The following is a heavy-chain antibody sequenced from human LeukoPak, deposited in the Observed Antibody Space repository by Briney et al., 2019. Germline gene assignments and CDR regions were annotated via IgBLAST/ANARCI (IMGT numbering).Heavy chain of an antibody. D-gene: IGHD3-10*01. V-gene: IGHV4-59*01. CDR3: ARVLYGLGSLGLLSEYYYYMDV. CDR1: GGSFSGYY. CDR2: IYYSGST. J-gene: IGHJ6*03. Sequence: PSETLSLTCAVYGGSFSGYYWSWIRQPPGKGLEWIGYIYYSGSTNYNPSLKSRVTISVDTSKNQFSLKLSSVTAADTAVYYCARVLYGLGSLGLLSEYYYYMDVWGKGTTVTISS.